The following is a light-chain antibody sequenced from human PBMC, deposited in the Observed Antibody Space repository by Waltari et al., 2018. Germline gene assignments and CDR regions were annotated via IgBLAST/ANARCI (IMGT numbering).Light chain of an antibody. J-gene: IGLJ2*01. CDR1: RLGRKE. Sequence: SYELSQPASVSVSPGQTVSITCSGDRLGRKEASWYQQKPGQTPVLVIDQDTRLPSGIPSRCSGAHSVNTATLAIGGTQAMDEADYYCQACEVFGGGTRLTGL. CDR2: QDT. V-gene: IGLV3-1*01. CDR3: QACEV.